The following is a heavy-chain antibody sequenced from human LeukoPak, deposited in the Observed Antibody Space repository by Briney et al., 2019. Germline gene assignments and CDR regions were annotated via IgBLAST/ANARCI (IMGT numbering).Heavy chain of an antibody. Sequence: GESLKISCKGSGYRFTSYWIGWVRQMPGKGLEWMGIIYPGDSDSRYSPSFQGQVTISVDKSISTACLQWSSLKASDTAMYYCARRVFSSSWSYFDYWGQGTLVTVSS. CDR3: ARRVFSSSWSYFDY. V-gene: IGHV5-51*01. CDR2: IYPGDSDS. D-gene: IGHD6-13*01. CDR1: GYRFTSYW. J-gene: IGHJ4*02.